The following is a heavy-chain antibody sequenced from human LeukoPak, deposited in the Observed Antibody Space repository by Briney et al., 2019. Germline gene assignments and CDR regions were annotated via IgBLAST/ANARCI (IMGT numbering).Heavy chain of an antibody. J-gene: IGHJ3*02. V-gene: IGHV3-48*02. Sequence: GGSLRLSCTASGFTFSTFGMSWVRQAPGKGLEWVSYITTSSSTIYYADSVRGRFTISRDNAKNSLYLQMNSLRDEDSAVYYCTRDWGRFDIWGQGTMDTVSS. CDR2: ITTSSSTI. D-gene: IGHD3-16*01. CDR3: TRDWGRFDI. CDR1: GFTFSTFG.